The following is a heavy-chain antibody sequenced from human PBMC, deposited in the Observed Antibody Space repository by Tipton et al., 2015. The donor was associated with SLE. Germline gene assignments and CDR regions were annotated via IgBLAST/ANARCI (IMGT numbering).Heavy chain of an antibody. CDR2: ISGSGGST. CDR3: AKARYSSGWLVDY. V-gene: IGHV3-23*01. J-gene: IGHJ4*02. D-gene: IGHD6-19*01. CDR1: GFNFGDYA. Sequence: SLRLSCPASGFNFGDYAMTWVRQAPGKGLEWVSAISGSGGSTYYADSVKGRFTISRDNSKNTLYLQMNSLRAEDTAVYYCAKARYSSGWLVDYWGQGTLVTVSS.